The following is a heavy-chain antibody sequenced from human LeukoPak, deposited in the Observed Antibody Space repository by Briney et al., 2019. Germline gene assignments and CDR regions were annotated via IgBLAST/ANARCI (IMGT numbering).Heavy chain of an antibody. CDR3: AKATGHGGLVFDY. V-gene: IGHV3-43*02. CDR2: ISGNAGSL. Sequence: PGGSLRLSCAASGFTFDNYAMHWVRQAPGRGLEWVSLISGNAGSLYYADSVKGRFTISRDNSKNSLYLQMNSLRTEDTALYYCAKATGHGGLVFDYWGQGTLVTVSS. CDR1: GFTFDNYA. J-gene: IGHJ4*02. D-gene: IGHD3-16*01.